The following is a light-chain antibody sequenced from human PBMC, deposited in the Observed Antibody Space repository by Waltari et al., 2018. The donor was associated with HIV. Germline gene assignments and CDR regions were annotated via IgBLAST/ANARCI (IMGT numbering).Light chain of an antibody. Sequence: QSVLTQPPSASGTPGQRVTISCSGSTSNIGSNTVNWYQQVPGTAPKLLIYSNKPRPSGVPDRFSGYESGTSAALASSGLQSEDEADYYCAAWDDSLTGPVFGGGTKVTVL. CDR1: TSNIGSNT. J-gene: IGLJ3*02. CDR3: AAWDDSLTGPV. V-gene: IGLV1-44*01. CDR2: SNK.